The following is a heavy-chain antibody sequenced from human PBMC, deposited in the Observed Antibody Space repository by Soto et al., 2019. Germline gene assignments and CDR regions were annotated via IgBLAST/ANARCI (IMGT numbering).Heavy chain of an antibody. D-gene: IGHD3-9*01. V-gene: IGHV4-34*01. J-gene: IGHJ5*02. Sequence: LSLTCAVYGGSFSGYYWSWIRQPPGKGLEWIGEVNHSGSTNYNPSLKSRVTISVDTSKNQFSLKLSSVTAADTAVYYCARGWSGLVIIRFDPWGQGTLVTVSS. CDR1: GGSFSGYY. CDR2: VNHSGST. CDR3: ARGWSGLVIIRFDP.